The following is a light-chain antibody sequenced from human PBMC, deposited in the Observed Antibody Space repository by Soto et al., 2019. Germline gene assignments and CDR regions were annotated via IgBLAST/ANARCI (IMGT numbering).Light chain of an antibody. Sequence: EIVLTQSPGTLSLSPGERATLSCRASQSVNSNYLAWYQQTPGQAPGLLIYGASSRATGIPDRFSGSGSGTDFTLTISRLEPEDFVVYYCQQYGNSPRSFGQGTKVDIK. CDR3: QQYGNSPRS. CDR1: QSVNSNY. V-gene: IGKV3-20*01. CDR2: GAS. J-gene: IGKJ1*01.